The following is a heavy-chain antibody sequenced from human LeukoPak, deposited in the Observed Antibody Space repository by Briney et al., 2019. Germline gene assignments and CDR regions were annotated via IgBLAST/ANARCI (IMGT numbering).Heavy chain of an antibody. CDR3: ARGPSGLGSLDY. D-gene: IGHD1-26*01. J-gene: IGHJ4*02. CDR2: INSDGSIR. Sequence: PGWSLRLSCAATGFTFSSYWMHWVRQAPGKGLVWVSRINSDGSIRNYVDSVQGRFTISRDNGKNTLYLEMSSLRAEDTAVYYCARGPSGLGSLDYWGQGTLVTVSS. V-gene: IGHV3-74*01. CDR1: GFTFSSYW.